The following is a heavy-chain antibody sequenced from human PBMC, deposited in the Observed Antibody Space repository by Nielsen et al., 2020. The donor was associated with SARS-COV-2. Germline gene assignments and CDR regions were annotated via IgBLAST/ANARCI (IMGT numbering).Heavy chain of an antibody. D-gene: IGHD5-12*01. J-gene: IGHJ6*02. CDR2: INPNSGGT. CDR3: AREWGYGTHYYYGMDV. Sequence: ASVKVSCKASGYTFTGYYMHWVRQAPGQGLEWMGWINPNSGGTNYAQKFQGWVTMTRATSIRTVYMELSRLRSDDTAVYYCAREWGYGTHYYYGMDVWGQGTTVTVSS. V-gene: IGHV1-2*04. CDR1: GYTFTGYY.